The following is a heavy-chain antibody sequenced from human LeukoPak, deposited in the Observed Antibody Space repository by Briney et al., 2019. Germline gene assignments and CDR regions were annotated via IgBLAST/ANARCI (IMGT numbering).Heavy chain of an antibody. J-gene: IGHJ3*01. CDR2: MDPNSGNT. V-gene: IGHV1-8*01. D-gene: IGHD3-16*01. CDR1: GYTFTSYD. CDR3: ARGRGVLGGGFDSLYF. Sequence: ASVKVSCKASGYTFTSYDINWVRQAPGQGLEWMGWMDPNSGNTGHAQNFQGRFTMTRSTSISTAYMELTSLRSEDTAVYYCARGRGVLGGGFDSLYFWGQGTMVTVSS.